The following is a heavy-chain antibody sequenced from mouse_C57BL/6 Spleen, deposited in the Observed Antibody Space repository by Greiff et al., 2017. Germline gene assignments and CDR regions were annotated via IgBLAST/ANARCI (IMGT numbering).Heavy chain of an antibody. CDR3: ARALDHYYAMDD. Sequence: EVKLMESGGGLVKPGGSLKLSCAASGFTFSDYGMHWVRQAPEKGLEWVAYISSGSSTIYYADTVKGRFTISRENAKNTLFLQMTSLRSEDTAMYYCARALDHYYAMDDWGQGTSVTVSS. V-gene: IGHV5-17*01. CDR2: ISSGSSTI. J-gene: IGHJ4*01. CDR1: GFTFSDYG.